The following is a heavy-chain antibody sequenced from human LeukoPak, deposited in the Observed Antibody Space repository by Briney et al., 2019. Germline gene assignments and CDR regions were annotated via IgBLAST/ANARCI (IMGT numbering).Heavy chain of an antibody. Sequence: GGSLRLSCAASGFTFSSYSMNWVRQAPGKGLEWVSSISSSSSYIYYADSVKGRFTISRDNAKNPLYLQMNSLRAEDTAVYYCASLVPAAITLFDYWGQGTLVTVSS. J-gene: IGHJ4*02. D-gene: IGHD2-2*01. CDR2: ISSSSSYI. CDR1: GFTFSSYS. CDR3: ASLVPAAITLFDY. V-gene: IGHV3-21*01.